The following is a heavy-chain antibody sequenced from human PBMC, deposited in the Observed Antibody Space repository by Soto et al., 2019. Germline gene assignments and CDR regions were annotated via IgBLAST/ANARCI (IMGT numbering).Heavy chain of an antibody. CDR1: GFTFSTYG. CDR2: ISNDGSNK. J-gene: IGHJ4*02. V-gene: IGHV3-30*18. Sequence: QVQLVESGGGVVQPGRSLRLSCAASGFTFSTYGMHWVRQAPGKGLEWVAVISNDGSNKYYADSMKGRFTISRDNSKNTLYLQMNSLRVEDTAVYYCAKDGEGGYGAYGYYFDYWGQGTLVTVSS. D-gene: IGHD4-17*01. CDR3: AKDGEGGYGAYGYYFDY.